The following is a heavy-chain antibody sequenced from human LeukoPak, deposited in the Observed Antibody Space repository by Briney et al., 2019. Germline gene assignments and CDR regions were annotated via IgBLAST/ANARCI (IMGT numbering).Heavy chain of an antibody. CDR3: ARGGGRLRFLEWLFYDH. Sequence: SVKVSCKASGGTFSSYAISWVRQAPGQGLEWMGGIIPIFGTANYAQKFQGRVTITADESTSTAYMELSSLRSEDTAVYYCARGGGRLRFLEWLFYDHWGQGTLVTVSS. CDR2: IIPIFGTA. D-gene: IGHD3-3*01. V-gene: IGHV1-69*01. J-gene: IGHJ4*02. CDR1: GGTFSSYA.